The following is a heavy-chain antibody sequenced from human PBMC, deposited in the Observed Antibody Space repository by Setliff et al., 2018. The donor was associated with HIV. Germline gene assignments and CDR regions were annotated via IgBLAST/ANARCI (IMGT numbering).Heavy chain of an antibody. CDR3: ARFARDPTD. CDR2: IYYSGDS. Sequence: PSETLSLTCTVSGASITSSYWTWIRQSPGRGLEYLGYIYYSGDSNYSPSLKSRLSMSLDASTSQFSLRLNSLTAADTAMYYYARFARDPTDWGRGILVTVSS. V-gene: IGHV4-59*08. J-gene: IGHJ4*02. CDR1: GASITSSY.